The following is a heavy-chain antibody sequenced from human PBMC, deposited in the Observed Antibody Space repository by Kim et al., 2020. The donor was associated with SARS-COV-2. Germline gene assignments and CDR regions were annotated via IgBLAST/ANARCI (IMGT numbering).Heavy chain of an antibody. V-gene: IGHV1-69*13. D-gene: IGHD3-10*01. CDR1: GGTFSSYA. Sequence: SVKVSCKASGGTFSSYAISWVRQAPGQGLEWMGGIIPIFGTANYAQKFQGRVTITADESTSTAYMELSSLRSEDTAVYYCAGLWFRELFPGYYYMSVWGKGTTVTVSS. CDR2: IIPIFGTA. J-gene: IGHJ6*03. CDR3: AGLWFRELFPGYYYMSV.